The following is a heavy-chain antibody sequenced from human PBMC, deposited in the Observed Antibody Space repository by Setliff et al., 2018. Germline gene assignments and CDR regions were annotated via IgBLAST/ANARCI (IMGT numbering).Heavy chain of an antibody. CDR2: ISHGGDT. J-gene: IGHJ4*02. V-gene: IGHV4-34*01. Sequence: PSETLSLTCSLYRVTFTGYYWAWIRQVPGKGLEWIGEISHGGDTNYNPSLKSRVTISLDTSNLQFSLKLNSVTVADTAVYYCARLSPYNTGPPFDYWGQGTLVTV. D-gene: IGHD2-8*02. CDR1: RVTFTGYY. CDR3: ARLSPYNTGPPFDY.